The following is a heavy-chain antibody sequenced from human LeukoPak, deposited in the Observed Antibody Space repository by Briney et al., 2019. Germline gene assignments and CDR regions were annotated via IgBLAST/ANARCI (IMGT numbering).Heavy chain of an antibody. V-gene: IGHV1-18*01. CDR2: ISAYNGNT. Sequence: ASVKVSCKASGGTFSSYGISWVRQAPGQGLEWMGWISAYNGNTNYAQKLQGRVTMTTDTSTSTAYMELRSLRSDDTAVYYCARDYDSSGYDIFDYWGQGTLVTVSS. CDR3: ARDYDSSGYDIFDY. J-gene: IGHJ4*02. D-gene: IGHD3-22*01. CDR1: GGTFSSYG.